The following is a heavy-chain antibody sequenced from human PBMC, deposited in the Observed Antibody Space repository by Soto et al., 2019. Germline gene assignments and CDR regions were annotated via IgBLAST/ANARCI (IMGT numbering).Heavy chain of an antibody. V-gene: IGHV1-2*02. CDR3: AKELQRGMDV. D-gene: IGHD4-4*01. CDR1: GYTFSVYH. J-gene: IGHJ6*02. Sequence: QVHLVQSGAEVKQPGASVKVSCKASGYTFSVYHMHWVRQAPGQGLEWMGGVHPNSGGTNYAQSFEGRVTMTRDTSSNTAYMELSRLTSDDTAVYYCAKELQRGMDVWGQGTTVTVSS. CDR2: VHPNSGGT.